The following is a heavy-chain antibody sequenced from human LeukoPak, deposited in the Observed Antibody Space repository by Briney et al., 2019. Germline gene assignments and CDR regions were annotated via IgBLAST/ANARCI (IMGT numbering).Heavy chain of an antibody. CDR1: GYTFTGYY. V-gene: IGHV1-2*02. CDR3: AREGEVASAGYFDY. Sequence: GASVKVSCKASGYTFTGYYMHWVRQAPGQGLEWMGWINPNSGGTNYAQKFQGRVTMTRDTSISTAYMELSRLRSDDTAVYYCAREGEVASAGYFDYWGQGTLVTVSS. D-gene: IGHD6-13*01. J-gene: IGHJ4*02. CDR2: INPNSGGT.